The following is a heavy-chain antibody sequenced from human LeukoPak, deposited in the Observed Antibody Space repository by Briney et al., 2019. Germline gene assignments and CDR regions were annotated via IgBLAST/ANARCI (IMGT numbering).Heavy chain of an antibody. V-gene: IGHV3-33*08. Sequence: PGGSLRLSCAASGFTFSSYAMSWVRQAPGKGLEWVSVIWYDGSNKYYADSVKGRFTISRDNSKDTLYLQMNSLRAEDTAVYYCARGGSLGYYYGMDVWGQGTTVTVSS. D-gene: IGHD7-27*01. CDR1: GFTFSSYA. CDR2: IWYDGSNK. CDR3: ARGGSLGYYYGMDV. J-gene: IGHJ6*02.